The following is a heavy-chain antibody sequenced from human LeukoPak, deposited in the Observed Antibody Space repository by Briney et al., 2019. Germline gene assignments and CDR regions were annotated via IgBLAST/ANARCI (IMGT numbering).Heavy chain of an antibody. CDR1: GFTFSSYA. V-gene: IGHV3-23*01. Sequence: GGSLRLSCAASGFTFSSYAMSWVRQAPGKGLEWVSAISGSGGSTYYADSVKGRFTISRDNAKNSVYLQMNSLRAEDTAVYYCVRVDHSLGKTYFDYWGQGTLVTVSS. CDR2: ISGSGGST. D-gene: IGHD2-21*01. J-gene: IGHJ4*02. CDR3: VRVDHSLGKTYFDY.